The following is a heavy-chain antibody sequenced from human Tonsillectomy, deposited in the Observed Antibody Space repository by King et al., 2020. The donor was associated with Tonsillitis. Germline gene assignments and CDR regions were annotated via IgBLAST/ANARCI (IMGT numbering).Heavy chain of an antibody. Sequence: VTLKESGPALVKPPQTLTLTCTFSGFSLSTSGMCVSWIRQPPGKALEWLARIDWDDDKFYSTSLKTSLTISKDTSKNQVVLTMTNMDPVDTATYYCARISISNGYNYFDSWGQGTLVTVSS. D-gene: IGHD5-24*01. V-gene: IGHV2-70*04. CDR1: GFSLSTSGMC. CDR2: IDWDDDK. CDR3: ARISISNGYNYFDS. J-gene: IGHJ4*02.